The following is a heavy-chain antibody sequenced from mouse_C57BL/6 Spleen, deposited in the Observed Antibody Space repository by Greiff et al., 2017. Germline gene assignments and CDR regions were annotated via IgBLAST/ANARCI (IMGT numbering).Heavy chain of an antibody. CDR2: IDPNRGGT. D-gene: IGHD1-1*01. Sequence: VQLQQPGAELVKPGASVKLSCKASGYTFTSYWMHWVKQRPGRGLEWIGRIDPNRGGTKYNEKFKSKATLTVDKPSSTAYMQLSSLTSEDSAVYYCAPLITTVVAPRFDVWGTGTTVTVSS. CDR1: GYTFTSYW. CDR3: APLITTVVAPRFDV. V-gene: IGHV1-72*01. J-gene: IGHJ1*03.